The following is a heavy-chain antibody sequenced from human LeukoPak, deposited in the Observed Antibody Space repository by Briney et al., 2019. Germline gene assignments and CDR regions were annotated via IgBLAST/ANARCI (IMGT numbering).Heavy chain of an antibody. CDR1: GGSITNYY. J-gene: IGHJ4*02. V-gene: IGHV4-34*01. Sequence: SETLSLTCTVSGGSITNYYWSWIRQPPGKGLEWIGEINHSGSTNYNPSLKSRVTISVDTSKNQFSLKLSSVTAADTAVYYCARHSRRRITVIVFDYWGQGTLVTVSS. D-gene: IGHD3-22*01. CDR3: ARHSRRRITVIVFDY. CDR2: INHSGST.